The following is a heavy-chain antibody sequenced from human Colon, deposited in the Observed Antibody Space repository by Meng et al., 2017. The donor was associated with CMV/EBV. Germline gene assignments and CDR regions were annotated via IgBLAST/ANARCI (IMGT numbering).Heavy chain of an antibody. CDR2: ISPENGKT. J-gene: IGHJ4*02. V-gene: IGHV1-18*01. CDR1: GYSFTNYG. Sequence: ASVKVSCKASGYSFTNYGINWVRQAPGQGLEWMGWISPENGKTIYAQRFQGRLTLTTDTSTSTAYLEVGRLRSDDTAVYYCARGVGGDYSNPLFDYWGQGTLVTVSS. D-gene: IGHD4-11*01. CDR3: ARGVGGDYSNPLFDY.